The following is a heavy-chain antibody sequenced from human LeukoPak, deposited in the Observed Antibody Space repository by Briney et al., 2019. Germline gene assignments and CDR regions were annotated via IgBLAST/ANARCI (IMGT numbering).Heavy chain of an antibody. CDR1: GFTFSSYA. CDR2: ISGSGGST. J-gene: IGHJ4*02. Sequence: GGSLRLSCAASGFTFSSYAMSWVRQAPGKGLEWVSAISGSGGSTYYADSVKGRFTISRDNSKNTLYLQMNSLRAEDTAVYYCAKHRFESGGYHSTDWGQGTLVTVSS. V-gene: IGHV3-23*01. D-gene: IGHD3-22*01. CDR3: AKHRFESGGYHSTD.